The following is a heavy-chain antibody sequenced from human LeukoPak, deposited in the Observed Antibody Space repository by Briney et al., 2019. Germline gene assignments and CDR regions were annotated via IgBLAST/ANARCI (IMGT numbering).Heavy chain of an antibody. J-gene: IGHJ4*02. V-gene: IGHV3-7*03. Sequence: GGSLRLSCAASGFTFRSYWMRWVRQAPGKGLEWVANIKQDGSEKNYVDSVKGRFTISRDNAKNSLYLQMNSLRAEDTAVYYCASGLELDYWGQGTLVTVSS. CDR1: GFTFRSYW. CDR2: IKQDGSEK. CDR3: ASGLELDY.